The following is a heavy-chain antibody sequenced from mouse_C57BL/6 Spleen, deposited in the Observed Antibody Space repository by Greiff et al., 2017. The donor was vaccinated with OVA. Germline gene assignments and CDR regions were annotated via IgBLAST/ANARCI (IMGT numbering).Heavy chain of an antibody. J-gene: IGHJ1*03. CDR3: ARSGDYGSSYVWYFDV. CDR2: IDPSDSYT. V-gene: IGHV1-50*01. Sequence: QVQLQQPGAELVKPGASVKLSCKASGYTFTSYWMQWVKQRPGQGLEWIGEIDPSDSYTNYNQKFKGKATLTVDTSSSTAYMQLSSLTSEDSAVYYCARSGDYGSSYVWYFDVWGTGTTVTVSS. CDR1: GYTFTSYW. D-gene: IGHD1-1*01.